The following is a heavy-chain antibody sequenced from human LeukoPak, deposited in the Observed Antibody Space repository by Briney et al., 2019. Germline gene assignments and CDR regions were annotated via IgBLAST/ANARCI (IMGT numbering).Heavy chain of an antibody. Sequence: PSETLSLTCAVSGGSFGGYYWSWIRQPPGKGLEWIGEINHSGSTNYNPSLKSRVTISVDTSKNQFSLKLSSVTAADTAVYYCARGRIVLMVYARHWFDPWGQGTLVTVSS. J-gene: IGHJ5*02. CDR1: GGSFGGYY. CDR2: INHSGST. D-gene: IGHD2-8*01. V-gene: IGHV4-34*01. CDR3: ARGRIVLMVYARHWFDP.